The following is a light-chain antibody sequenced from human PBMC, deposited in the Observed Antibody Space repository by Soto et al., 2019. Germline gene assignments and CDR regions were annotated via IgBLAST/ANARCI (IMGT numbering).Light chain of an antibody. CDR2: SNN. CDR3: AVWDDSLNGPV. Sequence: QSVLTQPPSASGTPGQRVTISCSGSSSNIGSNSVNWYQQLPGPAPKLFIYSNNQRPSGVPDRFSGSKSGTSASLAISGLQSEDEADYYCAVWDDSLNGPVFGGGTKVTVL. J-gene: IGLJ3*02. CDR1: SSNIGSNS. V-gene: IGLV1-44*01.